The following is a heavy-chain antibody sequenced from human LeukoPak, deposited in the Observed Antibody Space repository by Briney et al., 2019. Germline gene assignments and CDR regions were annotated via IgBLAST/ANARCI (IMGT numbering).Heavy chain of an antibody. CDR2: IKQDGSEK. Sequence: PGGSLRLSCAASGFTFSSYWMSWVRQAPGKGLEWVANIKQDGSEKYYVDSVKGRFTISRDNAKNSLYLQINNLRAEDTALYYCAREGSSGTAMVTGWGQGTLVTVSS. CDR1: GFTFSSYW. J-gene: IGHJ4*02. V-gene: IGHV3-7*01. CDR3: AREGSSGTAMVTG. D-gene: IGHD5-18*01.